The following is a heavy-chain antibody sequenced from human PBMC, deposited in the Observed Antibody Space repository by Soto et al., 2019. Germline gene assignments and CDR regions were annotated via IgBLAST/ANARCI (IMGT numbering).Heavy chain of an antibody. D-gene: IGHD3-22*01. V-gene: IGHV1-69*02. Sequence: QVQLVQSGAEVKKPGSSVNVSCKASGGTFSSYTISWVRQAPGQGLEWMGRIIPILGIANYAQKFQGSVTITADKSTSTAYMELSSLRSEDTAVYYCARGLHYDSISLDDYWGQGTLVTVSS. CDR2: IIPILGIA. J-gene: IGHJ4*02. CDR1: GGTFSSYT. CDR3: ARGLHYDSISLDDY.